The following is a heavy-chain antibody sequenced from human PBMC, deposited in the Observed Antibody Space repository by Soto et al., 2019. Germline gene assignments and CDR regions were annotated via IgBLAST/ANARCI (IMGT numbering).Heavy chain of an antibody. CDR1: GITFGDNA. CDR2: ITSRRYGATP. CDR3: SRLGRATRPEQAFDI. Sequence: GGSLRLSCTASGITFGDNAMTWFRQAPGKGLEWVGFITSRRYGATPQYAASVKGRFTISRDDSNSIAYLKMNSLRTEDTAVYYCSRLGRATRPEQAFDIWGRGTMVTVSS. J-gene: IGHJ3*02. D-gene: IGHD5-12*01. V-gene: IGHV3-49*03.